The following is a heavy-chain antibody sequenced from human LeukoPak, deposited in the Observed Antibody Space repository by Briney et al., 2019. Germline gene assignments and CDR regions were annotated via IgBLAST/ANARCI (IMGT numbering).Heavy chain of an antibody. V-gene: IGHV4-34*01. CDR1: VGSFSGYY. CDR3: ARDATYPPKGFDP. J-gene: IGHJ5*02. Sequence: SETLSLTCAVYVGSFSGYYWSWIRQSPGKGLEWIGEINHSASTNYNPSLKSRVTISVDTSKNQFSLKLSSVTAADTAVYYCARDATYPPKGFDPWGQGTLVTVSS. CDR2: INHSAST.